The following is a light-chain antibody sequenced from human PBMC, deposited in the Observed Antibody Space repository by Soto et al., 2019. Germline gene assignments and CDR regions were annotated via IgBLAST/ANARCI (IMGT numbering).Light chain of an antibody. V-gene: IGKV3-15*01. J-gene: IGKJ2*01. CDR3: QQYNNWPLYT. Sequence: EIVMTQSPATLSVSPGERATLSCRASQSVSSNLAGYQQKPGQAPRLLIYGASTRATGIPARFSGSGSGTDDTLTISSLQSEDFAVSYCQQYNNWPLYTFGQGTKLEIK. CDR2: GAS. CDR1: QSVSSN.